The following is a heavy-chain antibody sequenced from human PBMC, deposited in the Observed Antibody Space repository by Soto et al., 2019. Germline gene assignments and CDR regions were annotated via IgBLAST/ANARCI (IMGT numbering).Heavy chain of an antibody. CDR3: ARHYRARKAGDSRYSNYGMDG. Sequence: AGESLKISCKGSGYSFTSYWIGWVRQMPGKGLEWMGIIYPGDSDTRYSPPFQGQVTISADKSISTAYLQRSSLKASDTAMYYCARHYRARKAGDSRYSNYGMDGWGQGTTVIVAS. D-gene: IGHD3-22*01. CDR1: GYSFTSYW. J-gene: IGHJ6*02. V-gene: IGHV5-51*01. CDR2: IYPGDSDT.